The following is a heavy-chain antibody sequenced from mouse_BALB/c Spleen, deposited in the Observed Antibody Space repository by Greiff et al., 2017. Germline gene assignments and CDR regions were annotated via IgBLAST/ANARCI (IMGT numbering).Heavy chain of an antibody. CDR1: GFSLTGYG. D-gene: IGHD1-1*01. J-gene: IGHJ4*01. CDR3: ARDDGSSLYAMDY. Sequence: QVQLKQSGPGLVAPSQSLSITCTVSGFSLTGYGVNWVRQPPGKGLEWLGMIWGDGSTDYNSDLKSRLSISKDNSKSQVFLKMNSLQTDDTARYYCARDDGSSLYAMDYWGQGTSVTVSS. CDR2: IWGDGST. V-gene: IGHV2-6-7*01.